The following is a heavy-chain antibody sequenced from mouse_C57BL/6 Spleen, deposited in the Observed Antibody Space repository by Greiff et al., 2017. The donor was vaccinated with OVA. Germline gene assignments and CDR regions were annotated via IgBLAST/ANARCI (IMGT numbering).Heavy chain of an antibody. CDR2: INPNYGTT. CDR3: ARSGLITTVVATYYAMDY. J-gene: IGHJ4*01. CDR1: GYSFTDYN. D-gene: IGHD1-1*01. Sequence: EVQLQQSGPELVKPGASVKISCKASGYSFTDYNMNWVKQSNGKSLEWIGVINPNYGTTSYNQKFKGKATLTVDQSSSTAYMQLNSPTSEDSAVYYCARSGLITTVVATYYAMDYWGQGTSVTVSS. V-gene: IGHV1-39*01.